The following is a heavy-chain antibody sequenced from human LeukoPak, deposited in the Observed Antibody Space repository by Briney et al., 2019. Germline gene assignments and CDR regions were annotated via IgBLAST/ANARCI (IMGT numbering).Heavy chain of an antibody. CDR2: ISHSGST. J-gene: IGHJ4*02. V-gene: IGHV4-38-2*01. D-gene: IGHD2-2*01. CDR3: ARVGDIIVIPTVHH. Sequence: SETLSLTCAVSGYSVSSGYYWGWIRQPPGKGLEWIGTISHSGSTYYNRSLKSRVTISLDTSKNQLSLKVRSVTAADTAVYYCARVGDIIVIPTVHHWGQGTLVTVSS. CDR1: GYSVSSGYY.